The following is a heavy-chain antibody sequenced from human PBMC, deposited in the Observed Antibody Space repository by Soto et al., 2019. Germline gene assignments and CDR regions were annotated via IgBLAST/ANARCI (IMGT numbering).Heavy chain of an antibody. CDR2: ISGSGNKT. Sequence: EVQLLESGGGLVQPGGSLRLSCGVSGFTFSTYAMSWVRQAPGKGLEWVSAISGSGNKTFYADSVKGRFTISRDNSKNTLHLHMSSLRVEATAVYYCVRGVRLHFDLWGQGTLVTVSS. V-gene: IGHV3-23*01. CDR1: GFTFSTYA. J-gene: IGHJ4*02. CDR3: VRGVRLHFDL.